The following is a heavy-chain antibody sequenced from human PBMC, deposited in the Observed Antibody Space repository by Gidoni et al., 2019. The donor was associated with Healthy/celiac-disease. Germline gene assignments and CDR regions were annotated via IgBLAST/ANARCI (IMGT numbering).Heavy chain of an antibody. J-gene: IGHJ6*02. CDR3: ARVEYGDYGMDV. D-gene: IGHD4-17*01. CDR1: GGSISSYY. CDR2: IYYSGST. Sequence: QVQLQESGPGLVKPSETLSLPCTVSGGSISSYYWSWIRQPPGQGLEWIGYIYYSGSTNYNPSLKSRVTISVDTSKNQFSLKLSSVTAADTAVYYCARVEYGDYGMDVWGQGTTVTVSS. V-gene: IGHV4-59*01.